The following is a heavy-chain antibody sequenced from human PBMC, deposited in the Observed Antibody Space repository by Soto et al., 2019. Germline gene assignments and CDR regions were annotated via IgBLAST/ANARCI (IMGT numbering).Heavy chain of an antibody. Sequence: QVQLVQSGSELKKPGASVKVSCKTSGYNFDDYSIHWVRQAPGQGLEWVGWIAVYNNRTNYGQNSQGRISMTTDLATKTVYMELTTLRSDDTAVYYCAKGKRSYVSYGEYWGQGTLVTVSS. V-gene: IGHV1-18*01. CDR3: AKGKRSYVSYGEY. CDR1: GYNFDDYS. J-gene: IGHJ4*02. D-gene: IGHD3-16*01. CDR2: IAVYNNRT.